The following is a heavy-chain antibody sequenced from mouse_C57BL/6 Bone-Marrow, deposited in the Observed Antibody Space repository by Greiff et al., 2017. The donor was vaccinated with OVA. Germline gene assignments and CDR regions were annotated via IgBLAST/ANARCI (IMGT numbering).Heavy chain of an antibody. CDR1: GYTFTSYW. D-gene: IGHD2-2*01. Sequence: VQLQQSGAELAKPGASVKLSCKASGYTFTSYWMHWVKQRPGQGLEWIGYINPSSGYTKYNQKFKDKATLTADKSSSTAYMQLSNLTYEDSAVYYCAREAWLPLYAMDYWGQGTSVTVSS. J-gene: IGHJ4*01. CDR2: INPSSGYT. V-gene: IGHV1-7*01. CDR3: AREAWLPLYAMDY.